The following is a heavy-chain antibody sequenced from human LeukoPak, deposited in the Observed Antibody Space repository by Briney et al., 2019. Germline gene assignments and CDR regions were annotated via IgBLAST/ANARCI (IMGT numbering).Heavy chain of an antibody. CDR2: ISGADPGT. CDR1: GFTFSIYD. Sequence: GGSLRLSCAASGFTFSIYDMTWVRQAPEKGLERISSISGADPGTFYADSVKGRFTISRDNSRNTLYLQMNSLRDEDSAVYYCAKGLAGSCSGSRCYHSDFWGQGSLVTVSS. D-gene: IGHD2-2*01. CDR3: AKGLAGSCSGSRCYHSDF. J-gene: IGHJ4*02. V-gene: IGHV3-23*01.